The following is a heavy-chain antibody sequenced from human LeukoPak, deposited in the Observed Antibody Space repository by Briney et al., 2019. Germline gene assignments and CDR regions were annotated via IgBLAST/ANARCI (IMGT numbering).Heavy chain of an antibody. Sequence: SVKVSCKASGGTFSSYAISWVLQAPGQGLEWMGRIIPIFGTANYAQKFQGRVTITTDESTSTAYMELSSLRSEDTAVYYCARVSSYGRYYFDYWGRGTLVTVSS. CDR3: ARVSSYGRYYFDY. V-gene: IGHV1-69*05. D-gene: IGHD5-18*01. CDR1: GGTFSSYA. CDR2: IIPIFGTA. J-gene: IGHJ4*02.